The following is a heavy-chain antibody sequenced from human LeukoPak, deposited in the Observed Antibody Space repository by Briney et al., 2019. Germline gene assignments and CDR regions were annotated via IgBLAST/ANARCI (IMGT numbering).Heavy chain of an antibody. CDR3: ASVAVAGPYYFDY. V-gene: IGHV1-24*01. CDR2: FDPEDGET. D-gene: IGHD6-19*01. J-gene: IGHJ4*02. Sequence: ASVKVSCKVSGYTLTELSMHWVRQAPGKGLEWMGGFDPEDGETIYAQKFQGRVTITADESTSTAYMELSSLRSEDTAVYYCASVAVAGPYYFDYWGQGTLVTVSS. CDR1: GYTLTELS.